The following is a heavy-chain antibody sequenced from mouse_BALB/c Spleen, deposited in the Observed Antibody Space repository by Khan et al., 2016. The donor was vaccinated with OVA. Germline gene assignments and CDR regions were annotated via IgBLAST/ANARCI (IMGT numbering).Heavy chain of an antibody. V-gene: IGHV2-6-5*01. J-gene: IGHJ4*01. Sequence: VELVESGPGLVAPSQNLSITCTDSGFSLSDYGVSWIRQPPGKGLEWLGVIWGGGSTYYNSALRSRLSISKDNSKSQVFLKMSSLQSDDTAMFYCAKGVWSYYYTLDYWGQGTSVTVSS. CDR1: GFSLSDYG. CDR2: IWGGGST. CDR3: AKGVWSYYYTLDY.